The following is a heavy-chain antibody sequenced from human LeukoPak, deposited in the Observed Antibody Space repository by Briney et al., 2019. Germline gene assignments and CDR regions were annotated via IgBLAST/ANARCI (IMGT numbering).Heavy chain of an antibody. J-gene: IGHJ6*03. Sequence: PSETLSLTCTVSGYSISSGYWWGWIRKPPGKGLEWIGSIYHSGRTYYNPSLKSRVTISVDTSKNQFSLRLSSVTAADTAVFYCARGVSRPCSSVNCLMGNNYYYMDVWGKGTTVTVSS. CDR3: ARGVSRPCSSVNCLMGNNYYYMDV. CDR1: GYSISSGYW. D-gene: IGHD2-2*01. CDR2: IYHSGRT. V-gene: IGHV4-38-2*02.